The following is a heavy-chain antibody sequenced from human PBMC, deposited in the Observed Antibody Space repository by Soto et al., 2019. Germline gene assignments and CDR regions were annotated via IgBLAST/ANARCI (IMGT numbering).Heavy chain of an antibody. CDR2: IYYSGST. V-gene: IGHV4-61*08. J-gene: IGHJ5*02. D-gene: IGHD3-3*01. CDR1: GGSVSSGVCY. Sequence: SETLSLTCTVSGGSVSSGVCYWSWIRQPPGKGLEWIGYIYYSGSTNYNPSLKSRVTISVDTSKNQFSLKLSSVTAADTAVYYCARERSPDFWSGYYGNWFDPWGEGTLVTVSS. CDR3: ARERSPDFWSGYYGNWFDP.